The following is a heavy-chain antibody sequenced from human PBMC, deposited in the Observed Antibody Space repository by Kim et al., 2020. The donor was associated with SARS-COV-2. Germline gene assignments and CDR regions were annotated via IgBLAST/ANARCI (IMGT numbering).Heavy chain of an antibody. CDR2: VTPNADGT. CDR3: ASDSPLLTA. J-gene: IGHJ4*02. V-gene: IGHV3-23*01. CDR1: GFTFSSHA. D-gene: IGHD3-9*01. Sequence: GGSLRLSCAASGFTFSSHAMTWVRQTPGRGLEWVAAVTPNADGTYYADSVKGRFTISRDNSKNTLSLQMNTLRVEDTAVYYCASDSPLLTAWGQGTLVTV.